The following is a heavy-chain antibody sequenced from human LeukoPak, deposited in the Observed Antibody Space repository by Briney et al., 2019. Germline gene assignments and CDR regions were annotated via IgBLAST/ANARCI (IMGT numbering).Heavy chain of an antibody. CDR2: ISGDTSRT. CDR3: AKDTTVIREISRGGAFDV. J-gene: IGHJ3*01. V-gene: IGHV3-23*01. CDR1: GFTFSNYA. D-gene: IGHD3-10*01. Sequence: HSGGSLRLSCAASGFTFSNYAMNWVRQVPGQGLEWVSAISGDTSRTYYADSVKGRFTVSRDNSNNMLFLHMNSLRVEDTAIYYCAKDTTVIREISRGGAFDVWGQGKVVTVSS.